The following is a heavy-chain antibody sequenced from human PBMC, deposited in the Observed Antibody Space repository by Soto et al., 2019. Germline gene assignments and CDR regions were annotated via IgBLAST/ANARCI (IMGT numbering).Heavy chain of an antibody. Sequence: PSKSLSLTCAISGASVSSNESVWNWIRQSPSRGLEWLGRTYYRSKWYNDYAVSVKSRITINPDTSKNQFSLQLNSVTPEDTAVYYCARELALVRGPPNPLDCWGKGSLVTLSS. CDR3: ARELALVRGPPNPLDC. D-gene: IGHD3-10*01. V-gene: IGHV6-1*01. CDR1: GASVSSNESV. J-gene: IGHJ4*02. CDR2: TYYRSKWYN.